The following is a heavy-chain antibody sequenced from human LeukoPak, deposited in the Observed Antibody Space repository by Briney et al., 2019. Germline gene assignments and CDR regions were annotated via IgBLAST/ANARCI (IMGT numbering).Heavy chain of an antibody. J-gene: IGHJ6*03. CDR1: GYTFTGYY. CDR3: ARGRGIAAARGGFFYYYMDV. D-gene: IGHD6-13*01. Sequence: ASVKVSCKASGYTFTGYYMHWVRQAPGQGLEWMGWINPNSGGTNYAQKFQGRVTMTRDTSISTAYMELSRLRSDDTAVYYCARGRGIAAARGGFFYYYMDVWGKGTTVTVSS. CDR2: INPNSGGT. V-gene: IGHV1-2*02.